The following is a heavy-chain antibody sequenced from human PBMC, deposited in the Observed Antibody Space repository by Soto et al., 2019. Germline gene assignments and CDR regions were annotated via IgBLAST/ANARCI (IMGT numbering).Heavy chain of an antibody. CDR3: AKELAYITVRKERGWYIDY. J-gene: IGHJ4*02. D-gene: IGHD3-10*01. CDR2: IKSKSDGGAT. CDR1: GFTFSNTW. V-gene: IGHV3-15*01. Sequence: PGGSLRLSCSASGFTFSNTWMSWVRQAPGKGLEWVARIKSKSDGGATDYPAPVKGRFTISRDDSKNTLFLQMNSLKTEDTAVYYCAKELAYITVRKERGWYIDYWGQGTLVTVSS.